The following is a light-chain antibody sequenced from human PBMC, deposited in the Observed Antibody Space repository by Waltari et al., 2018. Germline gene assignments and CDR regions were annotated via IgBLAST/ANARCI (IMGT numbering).Light chain of an antibody. CDR1: SGSIANNY. CDR3: QSYDPPTRV. V-gene: IGLV6-57*04. J-gene: IGLJ3*02. CDR2: EYN. Sequence: FMLTQPHSVSESPGKTVTISCTRTSGSIANNYVQGYQQRPGSGPTIVFYEYNQRPSAVPDLFSGSIDSSSNSASLIISGLKTEDEADYYCQSYDPPTRVFGGGTKLTVL.